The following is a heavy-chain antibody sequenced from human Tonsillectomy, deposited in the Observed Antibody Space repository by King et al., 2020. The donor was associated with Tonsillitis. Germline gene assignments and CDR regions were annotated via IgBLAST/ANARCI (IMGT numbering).Heavy chain of an antibody. CDR1: GFTFSNAW. V-gene: IGHV3-15*01. Sequence: VQLVESGGGLVKPGGSLRLSCAASGFTFSNAWMSWVRQAPGKGLEWVGRIKSKTDGGTTDYAAPVKGRFTISRDDSKTTVYLQMNSLKTEDTAVYYCTPDLYGDYEDKAGDYWGQGSLVTVSS. J-gene: IGHJ4*02. CDR3: TPDLYGDYEDKAGDY. D-gene: IGHD4-17*01. CDR2: IKSKTDGGTT.